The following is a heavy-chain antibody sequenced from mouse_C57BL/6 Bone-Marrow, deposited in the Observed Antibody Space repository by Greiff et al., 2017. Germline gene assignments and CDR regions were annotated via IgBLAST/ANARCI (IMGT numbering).Heavy chain of an antibody. D-gene: IGHD2-5*01. Sequence: VQVVESGPGLVAPSQSLSITCTVSGFSLTSYGVSWVRQPPGKGLEWLGVICGDGSTNYHSALISRLSISKDNSKSQVFLKLNSLQTYDTSPFYCAPGVYYSNYAWFAYWGQGTLVTVSA. CDR3: APGVYYSNYAWFAY. CDR1: GFSLTSYG. V-gene: IGHV2-3*01. J-gene: IGHJ3*01. CDR2: ICGDGST.